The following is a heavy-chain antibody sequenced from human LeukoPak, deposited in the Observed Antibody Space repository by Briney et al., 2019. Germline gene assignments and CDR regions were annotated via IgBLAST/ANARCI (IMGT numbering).Heavy chain of an antibody. CDR2: INSDGSSL. D-gene: IGHD3-10*02. J-gene: IGHJ6*02. Sequence: GGSLRLSCAASGFTLNTYWMDWVRQAPGKGLVWVSRINSDGSSLTYADSVKGRFTVSRDNAKNTLYLQMNSLRAEDTAVYYCTRDLRMDYYYVDYYYYGMDVWGQGTTVTVSS. CDR1: GFTLNTYW. CDR3: TRDLRMDYYYVDYYYYGMDV. V-gene: IGHV3-74*03.